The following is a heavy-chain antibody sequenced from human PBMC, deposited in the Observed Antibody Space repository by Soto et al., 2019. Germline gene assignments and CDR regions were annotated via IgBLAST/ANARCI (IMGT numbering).Heavy chain of an antibody. V-gene: IGHV3-30*03. D-gene: IGHD4-17*01. CDR2: ISDDGSTL. CDR3: ARDPPDGDYFFDY. CDR1: GFTFRTYG. J-gene: IGHJ4*02. Sequence: QVQLVESGGGFVQPGKSLRLSCAVSGFTFRTYGMHWVRQAPRKGLEWLAFISDDGSTLYYADSLKGRFTISRDNSKNTLHLQMTSLSVEDTVVYYCARDPPDGDYFFDYWGQGILVTVSS.